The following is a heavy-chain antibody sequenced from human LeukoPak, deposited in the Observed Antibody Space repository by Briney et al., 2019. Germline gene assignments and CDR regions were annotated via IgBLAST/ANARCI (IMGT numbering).Heavy chain of an antibody. Sequence: GGSLRLSCAASGFTFSSYWMSWVRQAPGKGLEWVANIKQDGSGKYYVDSVKGRFTISRDNAKNSLYLQMNSLRAEDTAVYYCAKDYSSSWDWYFDLWGRGTLVTVSS. CDR1: GFTFSSYW. CDR3: AKDYSSSWDWYFDL. D-gene: IGHD6-13*01. V-gene: IGHV3-7*01. CDR2: IKQDGSGK. J-gene: IGHJ2*01.